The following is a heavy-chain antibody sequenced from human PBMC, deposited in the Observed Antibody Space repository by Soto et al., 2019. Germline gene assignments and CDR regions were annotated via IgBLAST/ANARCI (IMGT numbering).Heavy chain of an antibody. D-gene: IGHD6-6*01. Sequence: GGSLRLSCAASGFTFSNAWMSWVRQAPGKGLEWVGRIKSKTDGGKTDYAAPVKGRFTISRDDSKNTLYLQMNSLKTEDAAVYYCTTGEDIASPLGGRGYWGQGTLVTVSS. CDR1: GFTFSNAW. V-gene: IGHV3-15*01. CDR2: IKSKTDGGKT. CDR3: TTGEDIASPLGGRGY. J-gene: IGHJ4*02.